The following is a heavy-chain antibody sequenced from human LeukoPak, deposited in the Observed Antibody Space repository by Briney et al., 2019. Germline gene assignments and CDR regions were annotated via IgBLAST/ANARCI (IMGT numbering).Heavy chain of an antibody. CDR1: GYTFTSYG. J-gene: IGHJ4*02. V-gene: IGHV1-18*01. CDR3: ARDPFSFRPLDY. Sequence: ASVKVSCKASGYTFTSYGISWVRQAPGQGLEWMGWISAYNGNTNFAQKLQGRVTMTTDTSTSTAYMELRSLRSDDTAVYYCARDPFSFRPLDYWGQGTLVTVSS. D-gene: IGHD3-16*02. CDR2: ISAYNGNT.